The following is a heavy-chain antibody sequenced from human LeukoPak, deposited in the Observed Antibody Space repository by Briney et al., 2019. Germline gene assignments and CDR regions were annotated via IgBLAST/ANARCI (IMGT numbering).Heavy chain of an antibody. CDR2: ISGSGGSR. Sequence: GVSLRLSCTASVFTFSSYAMICVRQAPGKGREGVSGISGSGGSRYYADSVKGRFTISRDNSKNTMYLQMNSLSAEDTAVYYCEKSGYDCAEYFQHWGQDTLVTVSS. CDR1: VFTFSSYA. D-gene: IGHD5-12*01. CDR3: EKSGYDCAEYFQH. V-gene: IGHV3-23*01. J-gene: IGHJ1*01.